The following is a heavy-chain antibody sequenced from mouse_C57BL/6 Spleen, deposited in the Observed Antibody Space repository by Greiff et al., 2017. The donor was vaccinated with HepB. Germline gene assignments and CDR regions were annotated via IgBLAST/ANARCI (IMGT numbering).Heavy chain of an antibody. Sequence: QVQLQQPGAELVMPGASVKLSCKASGYTFTSYWMHWVKQRPGQGLEWIGEIDPSDSYTNYNQKFKGKSTLTVDKSSSPAYMQLSSLTSEDSAVYYCARYYYGSSWDAMDYWGQGTSVTVSS. CDR2: IDPSDSYT. J-gene: IGHJ4*01. V-gene: IGHV1-69*01. CDR1: GYTFTSYW. D-gene: IGHD1-1*01. CDR3: ARYYYGSSWDAMDY.